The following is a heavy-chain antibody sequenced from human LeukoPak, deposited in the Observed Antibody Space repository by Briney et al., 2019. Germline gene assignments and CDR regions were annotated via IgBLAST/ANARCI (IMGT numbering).Heavy chain of an antibody. V-gene: IGHV4-59*08. CDR3: ARLKGYSSGWYPSYYFDY. J-gene: IGHJ4*02. CDR2: IYYTGST. Sequence: SETLSFTCTVSGGSISSSYWSWIRQPPGKGLEWIGYIYYTGSTNYNSSLKSRVTISVDTSKNQFSLKLSSVTAADTAVYYCARLKGYSSGWYPSYYFDYWGQGTLVTVSS. D-gene: IGHD6-19*01. CDR1: GGSISSSY.